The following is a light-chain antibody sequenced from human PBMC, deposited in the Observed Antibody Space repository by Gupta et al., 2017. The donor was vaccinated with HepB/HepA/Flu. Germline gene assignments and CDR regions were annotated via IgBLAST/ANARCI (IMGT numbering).Light chain of an antibody. CDR2: DVT. J-gene: IGLJ3*02. CDR1: SSDIGGYNY. CDR3: ASFTSSTTLESV. Sequence: QSALTQPASVSGSPGQSITIPCTGSSSDIGGYNYVSWYQQHPGKAPKLIIYDVTTRPSGVSNRFSGSKSGNTASLTISGLQAEDEADYYCASFTSSTTLESVFGGGTKLSVL. V-gene: IGLV2-14*01.